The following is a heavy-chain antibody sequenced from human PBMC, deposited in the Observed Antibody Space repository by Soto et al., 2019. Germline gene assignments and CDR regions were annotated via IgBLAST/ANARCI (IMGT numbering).Heavy chain of an antibody. D-gene: IGHD1-26*01. J-gene: IGHJ6*02. CDR1: GFSFTTSGVG. V-gene: IGHV2-5*02. CDR3: AHRPGEGNGRASYYGMHV. Sequence: QITLKESGPTLVKPTQTLTLTCTFSGFSFTTSGVGVGWVRQPPGKALEWLALLYWDDDKRYSSSLKSRLTISKDTSKNQVVLTMTNMDPVDTATYYCAHRPGEGNGRASYYGMHVWGQGTTVTVSS. CDR2: LYWDDDK.